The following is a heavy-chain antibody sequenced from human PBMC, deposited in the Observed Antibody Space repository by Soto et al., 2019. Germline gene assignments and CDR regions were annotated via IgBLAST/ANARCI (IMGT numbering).Heavy chain of an antibody. Sequence: GGSLRLSCAASGFTFSSYGMHWVRQAPGKGLEWVAVISYDGSNKYYADSVKGRFTISRDNSKNTLYLQMNSLRAEDTAVYYCAKDWRELLWFGELPWFDPWGQGTLVTVSS. CDR2: ISYDGSNK. CDR1: GFTFSSYG. J-gene: IGHJ5*02. CDR3: AKDWRELLWFGELPWFDP. D-gene: IGHD3-10*01. V-gene: IGHV3-30*18.